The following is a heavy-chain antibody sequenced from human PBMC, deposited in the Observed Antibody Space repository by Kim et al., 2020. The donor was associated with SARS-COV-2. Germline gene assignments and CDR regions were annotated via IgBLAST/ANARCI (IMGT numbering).Heavy chain of an antibody. CDR3: ARAVGNSWFDY. D-gene: IGHD6-13*01. V-gene: IGHV3-53*01. Sequence: ADTVKGRFTISRDNSKNTLYLQINSLRAEDTAVYYCARAVGNSWFDYWGQGTLVTVSS. J-gene: IGHJ4*02.